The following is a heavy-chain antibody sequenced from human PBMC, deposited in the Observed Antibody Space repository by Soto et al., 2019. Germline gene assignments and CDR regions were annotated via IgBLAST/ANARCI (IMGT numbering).Heavy chain of an antibody. CDR3: ARFMECDLPRDAFDF. J-gene: IGHJ3*01. Sequence: GASVKVSCKASGYTFTGYYMHWVRQAPGQGLEWMGWINPNSGGTNYAQKFQGRVTMTRDTSISTAYMELSRLRSDDTAVYYCARFMECDLPRDAFDFWGQGTTVTGS. CDR2: INPNSGGT. V-gene: IGHV1-2*02. D-gene: IGHD3-3*01. CDR1: GYTFTGYY.